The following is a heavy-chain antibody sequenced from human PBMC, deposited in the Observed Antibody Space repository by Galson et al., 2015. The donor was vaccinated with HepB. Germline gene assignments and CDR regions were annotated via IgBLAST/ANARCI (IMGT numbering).Heavy chain of an antibody. Sequence: SLRLSCAASGFPFSTYWMAWLRQAPGKGLEWVSGISWSSDSIGYADSVKGRFTISRDNTKNSLHLQMNSLRVEDTAVYYCARDPHSLDYWGQGTLVTVSS. CDR3: ARDPHSLDY. CDR1: GFPFSTYW. CDR2: ISWSSDSI. J-gene: IGHJ4*02. V-gene: IGHV3-48*01.